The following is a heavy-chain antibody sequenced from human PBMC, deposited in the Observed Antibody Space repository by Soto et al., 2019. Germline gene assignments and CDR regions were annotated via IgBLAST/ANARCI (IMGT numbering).Heavy chain of an antibody. Sequence: QVQLVQSGAEVKKPGASVKDSCKVSGYTLTELSMHWVRQTPGKGLEWMGGFDPEDGETIYAQKFQGRVTMTEDTSTDTAYMELSSLRSEDTAVYYCATTDGSGSYNWFDPWGQGTLVTVSS. D-gene: IGHD3-10*01. CDR3: ATTDGSGSYNWFDP. V-gene: IGHV1-24*01. CDR1: GYTLTELS. J-gene: IGHJ5*02. CDR2: FDPEDGET.